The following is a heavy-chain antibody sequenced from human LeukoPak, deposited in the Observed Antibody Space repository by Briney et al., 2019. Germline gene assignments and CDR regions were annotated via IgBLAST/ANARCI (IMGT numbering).Heavy chain of an antibody. Sequence: GGSLRLSCAASGFTFSSYAMSWVRQAPGKGLEWVSAIGASGINTYYADSVKGRVSISRDNAKNSLYLQMNSLRAEDTAVYYCARDLPGSGSGSIDPWGQGTLVTVSS. CDR3: ARDLPGSGSGSIDP. CDR1: GFTFSSYA. J-gene: IGHJ5*02. CDR2: IGASGINT. V-gene: IGHV3-23*01. D-gene: IGHD3-10*01.